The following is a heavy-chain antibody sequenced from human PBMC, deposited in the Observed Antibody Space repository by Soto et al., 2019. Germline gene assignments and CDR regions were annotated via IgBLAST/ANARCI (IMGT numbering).Heavy chain of an antibody. CDR2: MNPINGAT. D-gene: IGHD2-2*01. Sequence: GASVKVSCKASGYDFTAYDINWVRQASGKGLEGMGWMNPINGATGTARRFQGRVSMTRNTDTGTAYLELTSLRSDDTAVYFCGRGPSPRAPAGGTPYYYAMDVWGQGTTVTVSS. V-gene: IGHV1-8*02. CDR3: GRGPSPRAPAGGTPYYYAMDV. J-gene: IGHJ6*02. CDR1: GYDFTAYD.